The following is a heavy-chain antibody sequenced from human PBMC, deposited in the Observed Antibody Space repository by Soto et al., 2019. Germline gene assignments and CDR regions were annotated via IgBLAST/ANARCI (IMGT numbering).Heavy chain of an antibody. CDR3: ARDRTRYGDYVENWFDP. V-gene: IGHV3-11*01. D-gene: IGHD4-17*01. CDR1: GFTFSDYY. CDR2: ISSSGSTI. J-gene: IGHJ5*02. Sequence: GGSLRLSCAASGFTFSDYYMSWIRQAPGKGLEWVSYISSSGSTIYYADSVKGRFTISRDNAKNSLYLRMNSLRAEDTAVYYCARDRTRYGDYVENWFDPWGQGILVTVSS.